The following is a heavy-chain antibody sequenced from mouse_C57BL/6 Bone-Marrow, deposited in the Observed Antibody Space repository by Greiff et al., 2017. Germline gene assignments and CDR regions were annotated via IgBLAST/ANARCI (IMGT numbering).Heavy chain of an antibody. CDR2: ISSGGSYT. Sequence: EVKLMEPGGDLVKPGGSLKLSCAASGFTFSSYGMSWVRQTPDKRLEWVATISSGGSYTYYPDSVKGRFTLSRDNAKNTLYLQMSSLKSEDKAMYYCGRPTGFAYWGQGTLVTVSA. CDR1: GFTFSSYG. V-gene: IGHV5-6*01. CDR3: GRPTGFAY. J-gene: IGHJ3*01.